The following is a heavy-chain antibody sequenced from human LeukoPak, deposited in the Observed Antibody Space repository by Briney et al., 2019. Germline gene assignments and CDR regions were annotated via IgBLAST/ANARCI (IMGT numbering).Heavy chain of an antibody. Sequence: SETLSLTCTVSGASIRSSSYYWGWIRQPPGKGLEWIGTMYDSGSTYYNPSLKSRVTMSVDTSKNQFSLKLSSVTAADTAVYYCARAPYGSATNNYYMDVWGKGTTVTVSS. CDR3: ARAPYGSATNNYYMDV. CDR1: GASIRSSSYY. CDR2: MYDSGST. J-gene: IGHJ6*03. D-gene: IGHD3-10*01. V-gene: IGHV4-39*01.